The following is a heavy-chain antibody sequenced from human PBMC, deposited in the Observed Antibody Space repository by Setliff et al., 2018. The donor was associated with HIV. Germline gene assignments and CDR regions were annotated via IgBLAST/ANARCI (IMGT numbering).Heavy chain of an antibody. Sequence: ASVKVSCKASGYSFTSYAISWVRQAPGQGLEWMAWISPNSGYTLFAQKFRGRVTMTADTSTSTAYMDLGSLRSDDTAVYYCARSRWHSSPYYYYMDVWGKGTTVTVSS. CDR2: ISPNSGYT. J-gene: IGHJ6*03. CDR3: ARSRWHSSPYYYYMDV. CDR1: GYSFTSYA. D-gene: IGHD6-13*01. V-gene: IGHV1-18*01.